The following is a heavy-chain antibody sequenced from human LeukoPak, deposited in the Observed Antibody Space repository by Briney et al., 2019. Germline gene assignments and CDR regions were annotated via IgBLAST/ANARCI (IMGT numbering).Heavy chain of an antibody. Sequence: GGFLRLSCAASGFTFSSYWMHWVRQAPGKGLVWVSRINTDGSSTSYADSVKGRFTISRDNAKNTLYLQMNSLRAEDTAVYYCARRLYCSGSSCHTGPDAFDIWGQGTMVTVSS. CDR1: GFTFSSYW. D-gene: IGHD2-15*01. J-gene: IGHJ3*02. CDR3: ARRLYCSGSSCHTGPDAFDI. V-gene: IGHV3-74*01. CDR2: INTDGSST.